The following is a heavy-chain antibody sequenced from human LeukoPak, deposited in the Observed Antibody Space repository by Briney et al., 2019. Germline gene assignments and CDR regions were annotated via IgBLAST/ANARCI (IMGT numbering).Heavy chain of an antibody. CDR1: GFTFSGYE. J-gene: IGHJ4*02. V-gene: IGHV3-48*03. CDR2: ISSSGSPI. CDR3: AKARGVAVARGTDGYYFDY. D-gene: IGHD3-10*01. Sequence: GGSLRLSCAASGFTFSGYEMNWVRQAPGKGLEWVSYISSSGSPIYYADSVKGRFTISRDNSKNTLYLQMNSLRAEDTAVYYCAKARGVAVARGTDGYYFDYWGQGTLVTVSS.